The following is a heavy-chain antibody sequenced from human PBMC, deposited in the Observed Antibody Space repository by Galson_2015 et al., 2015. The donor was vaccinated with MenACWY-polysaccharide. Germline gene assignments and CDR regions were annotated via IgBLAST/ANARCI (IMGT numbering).Heavy chain of an antibody. J-gene: IGHJ2*01. V-gene: IGHV4-4*07. CDR3: ARRSLDNWYFDL. Sequence: ATLSLTCPASHASISYSYWSWLRPSADRGLEYIGRIHATGSTAYNPSFRSRVAMSVDLPRNKFSLRLFSVTASDTAIYFCARRSLDNWYFDLWGRGTLVIVSS. CDR1: HASISYSY. D-gene: IGHD1-1*01. CDR2: IHATGST.